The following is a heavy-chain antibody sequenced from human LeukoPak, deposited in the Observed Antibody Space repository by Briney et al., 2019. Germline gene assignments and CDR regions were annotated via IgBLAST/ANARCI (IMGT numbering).Heavy chain of an antibody. CDR3: AKNKEDYGDFAPRFDY. V-gene: IGHV3-30*18. Sequence: GGSLRLSCAASGFAFSSYGMHWVRQAPGKGLEWVAVISYDGSNKYYADSVKGRFTISRDNSKNTLYLQMNSLRAEDTAVHYCAKNKEDYGDFAPRFDYWGQGTLVTVSS. J-gene: IGHJ4*02. CDR2: ISYDGSNK. D-gene: IGHD4-17*01. CDR1: GFAFSSYG.